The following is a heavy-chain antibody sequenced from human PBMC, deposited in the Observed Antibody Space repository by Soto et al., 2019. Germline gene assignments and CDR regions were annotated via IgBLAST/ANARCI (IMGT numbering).Heavy chain of an antibody. V-gene: IGHV1-46*01. J-gene: IGHJ6*02. CDR2: INPSGGST. D-gene: IGHD2-21*01. CDR3: ARKVMRKDPHGPDTDRGMDV. Sequence: ASVKVSCKASGYTFTNYYMHWVRQAPGQGLEWMGIINPSGGSTSYAQKFQGRVTMTRDTSTSTVYMELSSLSSEDTAVYYCARKVMRKDPHGPDTDRGMDVWGQGTTVTVSS. CDR1: GYTFTNYY.